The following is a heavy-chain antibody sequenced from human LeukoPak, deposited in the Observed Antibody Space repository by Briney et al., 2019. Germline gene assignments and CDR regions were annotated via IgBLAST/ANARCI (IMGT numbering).Heavy chain of an antibody. CDR1: GGSISSHY. D-gene: IGHD3-22*01. Sequence: SETLSLTCTVSGGSISSHYWSWIRQPPGKGLEWIGYIYYSGSTNYNPSLKSRVTISVDTSKNQFSLKLSSVTAADTAVYYCARRRYYDSSGLNFDYWGQGTLVTVSS. CDR3: ARRRYYDSSGLNFDY. J-gene: IGHJ4*02. CDR2: IYYSGST. V-gene: IGHV4-59*11.